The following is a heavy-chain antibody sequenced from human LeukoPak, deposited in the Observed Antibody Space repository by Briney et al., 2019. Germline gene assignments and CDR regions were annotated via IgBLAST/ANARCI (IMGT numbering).Heavy chain of an antibody. Sequence: GGSLRLSCAASGFTFSSYSMNWVRQAPGKGLEWVSSISSSSSYIYYADSVKGRFTISRDNSKNTAYLQMNSLRAEDTAVYYCAKDPYGTRYFDYWGQGTLVTVSS. CDR2: ISSSSSYI. D-gene: IGHD2-2*01. J-gene: IGHJ4*02. CDR3: AKDPYGTRYFDY. V-gene: IGHV3-21*04. CDR1: GFTFSSYS.